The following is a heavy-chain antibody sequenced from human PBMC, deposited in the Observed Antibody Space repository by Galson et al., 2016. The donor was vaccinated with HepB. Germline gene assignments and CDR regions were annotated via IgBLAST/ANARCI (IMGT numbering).Heavy chain of an antibody. CDR2: IDATTRNI. V-gene: IGHV3-48*01. CDR3: AAPLTVFNFYGMDV. CDR1: GFVFSDFS. Sequence: SLRLSCAASGFVFSDFSLNWVRQAPGKGLEWLSYIDATTRNIYYAESVRGRFTISRDNAKNSLFLQMRSLRAEDTAVYYCAAPLTVFNFYGMDVWGKGTTVIVSS. J-gene: IGHJ6*04. D-gene: IGHD3-3*01.